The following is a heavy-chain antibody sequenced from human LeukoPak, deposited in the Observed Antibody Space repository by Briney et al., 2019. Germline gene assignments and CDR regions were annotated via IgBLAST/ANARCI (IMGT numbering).Heavy chain of an antibody. Sequence: SQTLSLTYTVSGSSISSGAYYWSWIRQHPGKGLEWIGYIYYSGRTYYKPSLKSRVTISVDTSNNQFSLKLSSVSAADTAVYYCARIRPETYYFDFWGQGTLVTVSS. J-gene: IGHJ4*02. V-gene: IGHV4-31*03. D-gene: IGHD1-14*01. CDR2: IYYSGRT. CDR1: GSSISSGAYY. CDR3: ARIRPETYYFDF.